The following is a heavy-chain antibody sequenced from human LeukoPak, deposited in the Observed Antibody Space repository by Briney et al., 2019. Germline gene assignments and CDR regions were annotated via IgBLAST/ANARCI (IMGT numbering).Heavy chain of an antibody. D-gene: IGHD6-13*01. J-gene: IGHJ6*03. Sequence: NASETLSLTCAVYGGSFSGYYWSWIRQPPGKGLEWIGEINHSGSTNYNPSLKSRVTISVDTSKNQFSLKLSSVTAADTAVYFCARGRVSSSSWQSVYYYYLYMDVWGKGSTVTVSS. CDR1: GGSFSGYY. CDR3: ARGRVSSSSWQSVYYYYLYMDV. V-gene: IGHV4-34*01. CDR2: INHSGST.